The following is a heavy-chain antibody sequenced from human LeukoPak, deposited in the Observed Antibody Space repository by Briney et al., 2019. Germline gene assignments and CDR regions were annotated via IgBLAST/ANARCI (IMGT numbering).Heavy chain of an antibody. CDR1: GGSISTYY. Sequence: SETLSLTCNVSGGSISTYYWNWIRQPAGSGLEWIGRIYTSGNTNYNPSLKSRVTISVDTSKNQISLKLSSVTAADTAVYYCTKSSWSLFDPWGQGTLVTVSS. D-gene: IGHD3-10*01. V-gene: IGHV4-4*07. CDR2: IYTSGNT. J-gene: IGHJ5*02. CDR3: TKSSWSLFDP.